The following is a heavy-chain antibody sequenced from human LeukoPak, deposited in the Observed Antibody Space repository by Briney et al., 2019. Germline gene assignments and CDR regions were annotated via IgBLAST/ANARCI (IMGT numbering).Heavy chain of an antibody. V-gene: IGHV1-2*02. CDR1: GYTFTGYY. D-gene: IGHD2-2*02. Sequence: GASVKVSCKASGYTFTGYYMHWVRQAPGQGLEWMGWINPNSGGTNYAQKFQGRVTMTRDTSISTAYMELSRLRSDGTAVYYCARVKLHQLLYMENDYWGQGTLVTVSS. CDR3: ARVKLHQLLYMENDY. J-gene: IGHJ4*02. CDR2: INPNSGGT.